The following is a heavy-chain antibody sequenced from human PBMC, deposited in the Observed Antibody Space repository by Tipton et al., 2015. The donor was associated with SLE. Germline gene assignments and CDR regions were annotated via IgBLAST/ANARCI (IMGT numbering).Heavy chain of an antibody. V-gene: IGHV1-18*01. J-gene: IGHJ4*02. CDR1: GYTFTTYR. CDR2: MAPYSGDT. D-gene: IGHD4-17*01. CDR3: AHDYGDYGYY. Sequence: QLVQSGAEVKKPGASVKVSCKASGYTFTTYRLGWVRQAPGQGLEWLGWMAPYSGDTNYAQKLQGRVTMTTDTSTSTAYMELRSLRSDDTAVYYCAHDYGDYGYYWGQGTLVTVSS.